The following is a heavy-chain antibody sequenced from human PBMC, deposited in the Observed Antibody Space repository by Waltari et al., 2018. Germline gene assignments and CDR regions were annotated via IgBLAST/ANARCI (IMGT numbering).Heavy chain of an antibody. V-gene: IGHV3-33*01. Sequence: QVQLVESGGGVVQPGRSLRLSCAASGFTFSSYGMNWVSQAPGKGLEWVAVIWYDGSNKYYADSVKGRFTISRDNSKNTLYLQMNSLRAEDTAVYYCASLSNYDSSGYIDYWGQGTLVTVSS. CDR2: IWYDGSNK. CDR3: ASLSNYDSSGYIDY. D-gene: IGHD3-22*01. J-gene: IGHJ4*02. CDR1: GFTFSSYG.